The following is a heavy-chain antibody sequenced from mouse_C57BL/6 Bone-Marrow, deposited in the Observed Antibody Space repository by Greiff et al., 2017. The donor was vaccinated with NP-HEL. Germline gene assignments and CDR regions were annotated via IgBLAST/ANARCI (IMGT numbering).Heavy chain of an antibody. CDR3: ARDERRLDAMDY. Sequence: EVQLVESGPGLVKPSQSLSLTCSVTGYSITSGYYWNWIRQFPGNKLEWMGYISYDGSNNYNPSLKNRISITRDTSKNQFFLKLNSVTTEDTATYYCARDERRLDAMDYWGQGTSVTVSS. V-gene: IGHV3-6*01. J-gene: IGHJ4*01. CDR2: ISYDGSN. CDR1: GYSITSGYY.